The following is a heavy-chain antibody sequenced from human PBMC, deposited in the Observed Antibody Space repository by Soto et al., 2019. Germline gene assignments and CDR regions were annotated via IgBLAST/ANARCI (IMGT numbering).Heavy chain of an antibody. Sequence: QVQLQESGPGLVKPSGTLSLTCAVSGGSVSSSNWWSWVRQSPGKGLEWMGEIYHSGSAHYNPSLKSRATISLDKSKNPFSLGLTSVTAADTAVYYCARVPGVVVSADDAFDIWGPGTRVIVSS. CDR3: ARVPGVVVSADDAFDI. D-gene: IGHD2-21*02. J-gene: IGHJ3*02. CDR1: GGSVSSSNW. V-gene: IGHV4-4*02. CDR2: IYHSGSA.